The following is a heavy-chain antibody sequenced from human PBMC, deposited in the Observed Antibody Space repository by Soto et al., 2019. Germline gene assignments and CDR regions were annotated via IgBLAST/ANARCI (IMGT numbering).Heavy chain of an antibody. CDR2: IIPIFGTA. V-gene: IGHV1-69*13. Sequence: SVKVSCKASGGTLSSYAISWVRQAPGQGLEWMGGIIPIFGTANYAQKFQGRVTITADESTSTAGMELSSQRSKATAVCYCARATVTTIYYYYCMDVYRQRPTVPIS. D-gene: IGHD4-4*01. CDR1: GGTLSSYA. CDR3: ARATVTTIYYYYCMDV. J-gene: IGHJ6*02.